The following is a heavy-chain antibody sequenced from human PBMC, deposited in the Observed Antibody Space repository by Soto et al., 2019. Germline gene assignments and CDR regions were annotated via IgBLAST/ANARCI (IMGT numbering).Heavy chain of an antibody. CDR2: IDPSDSYT. V-gene: IGHV5-10-1*01. J-gene: IGHJ6*02. CDR1: GYSFTSYW. CDR3: ARHSAGYRSFFLGVIQYSYCMDV. Sequence: PGESLKISCKGSGYSFTSYWNSWVRHMPGKGLEWMGRIDPSDSYTNYSPSFQGHVTISADKSISTAYLQWSSLKASDTAMYYCARHSAGYRSFFLGVIQYSYCMDVWCQGITVTGSS. D-gene: IGHD3-10*01.